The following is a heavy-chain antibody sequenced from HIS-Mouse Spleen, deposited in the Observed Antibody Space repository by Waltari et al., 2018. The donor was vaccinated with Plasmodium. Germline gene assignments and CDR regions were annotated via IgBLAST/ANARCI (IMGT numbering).Heavy chain of an antibody. CDR1: VGSFSGYY. V-gene: IGHV4-34*01. Sequence: QVQLQQWGAGLLKPSETLSLTCAVYVGSFSGYYWSWIRQPPGKGLEWIGEIYHSGSTNYHPSLKSRVTISVDTSKNQFSLKLSSVTAADTAVYYCARVTSSGVYWYFDLWGRGTLVTVSS. J-gene: IGHJ2*01. CDR3: ARVTSSGVYWYFDL. CDR2: IYHSGST. D-gene: IGHD3-3*01.